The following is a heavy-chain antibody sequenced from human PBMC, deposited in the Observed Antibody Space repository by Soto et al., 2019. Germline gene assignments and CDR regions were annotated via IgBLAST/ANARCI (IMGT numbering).Heavy chain of an antibody. CDR3: ARSSPYYGSGPSDY. V-gene: IGHV4-59*01. CDR1: GGSIRSYY. J-gene: IGHJ4*02. Sequence: QVQLQESGPGLVKPSETLSLTCTVSGGSIRSYYWSWIRQPPGKGLEWIGYIYYSGNTNYNPSLTSRVTISVDTSKNQFSLRLSSVTAADTAVYYCARSSPYYGSGPSDYWGQGTLVTVSS. CDR2: IYYSGNT. D-gene: IGHD3-10*01.